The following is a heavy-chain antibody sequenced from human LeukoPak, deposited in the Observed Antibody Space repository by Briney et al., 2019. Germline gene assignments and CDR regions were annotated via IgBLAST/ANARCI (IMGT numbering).Heavy chain of an antibody. V-gene: IGHV3-11*05. CDR3: AKDPNGDYIGAFDM. CDR2: ISSSTSDT. Sequence: GGSLRLSCAASGFTFSDYYMAWIRQAPGKGLEWISYISSSTSDTKYADSVKGRFTISRDNVKKSLYLQMNSLRAEDTAVYYCAKDPNGDYIGAFDMWGQGTMVTVSS. CDR1: GFTFSDYY. J-gene: IGHJ3*02. D-gene: IGHD4-17*01.